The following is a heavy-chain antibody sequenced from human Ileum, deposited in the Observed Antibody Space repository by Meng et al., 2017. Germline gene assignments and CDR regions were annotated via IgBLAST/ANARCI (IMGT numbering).Heavy chain of an antibody. CDR3: ARDRDSSGYYPY. CDR1: GCSISSGDYN. V-gene: IGHV4-30-4*01. D-gene: IGHD3-22*01. Sequence: QVQLQESGPGLVKPSQTLSLTCTVSGCSISSGDYNWSWIRQPPGKGLEWIGYIYYSGSTYYNPSLKSRLTISVDTSKNQFSLKLSSVTAADTAVYYCARDRDSSGYYPYWGQGTLVTVSS. CDR2: IYYSGST. J-gene: IGHJ4*02.